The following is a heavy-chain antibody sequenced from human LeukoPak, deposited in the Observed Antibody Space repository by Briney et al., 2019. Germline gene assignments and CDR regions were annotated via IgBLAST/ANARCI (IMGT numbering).Heavy chain of an antibody. V-gene: IGHV3-11*05. Sequence: PGGSLRLSCAASGFPFSGYEMNWVRQAPGKGLEWVSYISSSSSYTNYADSVKGRFTISRDNAKNSLHLQMNSLRAEDTAVYYCARDLSVAGTIDYWGQGTLVTVSS. CDR1: GFPFSGYE. J-gene: IGHJ4*02. D-gene: IGHD6-19*01. CDR2: ISSSSSYT. CDR3: ARDLSVAGTIDY.